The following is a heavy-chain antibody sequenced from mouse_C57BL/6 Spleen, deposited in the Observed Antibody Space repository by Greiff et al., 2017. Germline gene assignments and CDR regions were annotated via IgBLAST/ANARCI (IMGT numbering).Heavy chain of an antibody. CDR2: ISSGSSTI. Sequence: VMLVESGGGLVKPGGSLKLSCAASGFTFSDYGMHWVRQAPEKGLEWVAYISSGSSTIYYADTVKGRFTISRDNAKNTLFLQMTSLRSEDTAMYYCARKDGSSPWYFDVWGTGTTVTVSS. J-gene: IGHJ1*03. D-gene: IGHD1-1*01. CDR3: ARKDGSSPWYFDV. V-gene: IGHV5-17*01. CDR1: GFTFSDYG.